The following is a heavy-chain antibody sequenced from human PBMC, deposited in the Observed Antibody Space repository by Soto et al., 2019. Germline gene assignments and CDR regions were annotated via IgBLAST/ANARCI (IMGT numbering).Heavy chain of an antibody. CDR1: GYTFTSYY. CDR3: ARSSVLMTTVTIFDY. J-gene: IGHJ4*02. V-gene: IGHV1-46*03. Sequence: SVNVSCRSSGYTFTSYYIHCGRQAPRQGLEWMGIINPSGGSTSYEQKFQGRVTMTRDTSTSTVYMELSSLRSEDTAVYYCARSSVLMTTVTIFDYWGQGTLVRVSS. D-gene: IGHD4-17*01. CDR2: INPSGGST.